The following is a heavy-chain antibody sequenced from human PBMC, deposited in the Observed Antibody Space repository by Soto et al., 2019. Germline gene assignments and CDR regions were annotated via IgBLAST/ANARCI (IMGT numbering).Heavy chain of an antibody. D-gene: IGHD3-9*01. CDR1: GGSFIGYY. J-gene: IGHJ4*02. CDR3: ARSPYNILTGYYFDF. V-gene: IGHV4-34*01. Sequence: PSETLSLTCAVYGGSFIGYYWSWIRQPPGKGLEWIGEINHSGSTNYNPSLKSRVTISVDTSKNQFSLKLSSVTAADTAVYYCARSPYNILTGYYFDFWGQGTLVTVSS. CDR2: INHSGST.